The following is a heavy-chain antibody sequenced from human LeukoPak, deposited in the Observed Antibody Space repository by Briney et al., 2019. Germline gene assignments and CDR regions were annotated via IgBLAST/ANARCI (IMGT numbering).Heavy chain of an antibody. Sequence: PSETLSLTCTVSGGSISSGGYYWSWIRQHPGKGLEWIGYIYYSGSTYYNPSLKSRVTISVDTSKNQFSLKLSSVTAADTAVYYCVRSGDLGYYYYGMDVWGQGTTVTVSS. CDR2: IYYSGST. CDR1: GGSISSGGYY. D-gene: IGHD2-21*01. V-gene: IGHV4-31*03. CDR3: VRSGDLGYYYYGMDV. J-gene: IGHJ6*02.